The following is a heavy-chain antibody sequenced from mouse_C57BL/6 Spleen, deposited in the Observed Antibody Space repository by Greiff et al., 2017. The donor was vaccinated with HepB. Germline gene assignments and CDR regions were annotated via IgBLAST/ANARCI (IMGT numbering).Heavy chain of an antibody. V-gene: IGHV1-82*01. Sequence: VQLQQSGPELVKPGASVKISCKASGYAFSSSWMNWVKQRPGKGLEWIGRIYPGDGDTNYNGKFKGKATLTADKSSSTAYMQLSSLTSEDSAVYFCARYGMDYWGQGTSVTVSS. J-gene: IGHJ4*01. CDR1: GYAFSSSW. D-gene: IGHD1-1*01. CDR3: ARYGMDY. CDR2: IYPGDGDT.